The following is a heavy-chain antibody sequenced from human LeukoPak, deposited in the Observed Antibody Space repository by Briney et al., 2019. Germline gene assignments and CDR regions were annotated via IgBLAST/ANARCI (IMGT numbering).Heavy chain of an antibody. CDR3: ARSRYGDFDS. CDR1: GYTFSNYD. CDR2: VNPNTGNT. D-gene: IGHD5-18*01. J-gene: IGHJ5*01. Sequence: ASVKVSCKTSGYTFSNYDINWVRQASGQGLEWMGWVNPNTGNTGYAQKFQGRVSLTRVTSMSTAYLELRSLKSEDTAVYYCARSRYGDFDSWGQGTQVIVSS. V-gene: IGHV1-8*01.